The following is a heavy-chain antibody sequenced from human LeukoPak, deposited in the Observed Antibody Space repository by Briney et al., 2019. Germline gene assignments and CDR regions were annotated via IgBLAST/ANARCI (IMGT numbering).Heavy chain of an antibody. Sequence: PGRSLRLSCAASGFTFSSYGMHWVRQAPGKGLEWVAVISYDGSNEYYADSVKGRFTISRDNSKNTLYLQMNSLRVEDTAVYYCARVLNYYDSSGYYFSYWGQGTLVTVSS. D-gene: IGHD3-22*01. J-gene: IGHJ4*02. CDR1: GFTFSSYG. V-gene: IGHV3-30*03. CDR3: ARVLNYYDSSGYYFSY. CDR2: ISYDGSNE.